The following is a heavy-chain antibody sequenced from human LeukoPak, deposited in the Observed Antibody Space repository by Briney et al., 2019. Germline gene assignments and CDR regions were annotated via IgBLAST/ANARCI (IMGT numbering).Heavy chain of an antibody. D-gene: IGHD4-17*01. Sequence: ASVKVSCKSSGYTFTGYYMHWVRQAPGQGLEWMGFINPISGDTNYAQNFQGRATMTRDTSISAAYMELSSLRSDDTAVYYCTRESRYGDNYFDYWGQGTLVTVSS. V-gene: IGHV1-2*02. CDR1: GYTFTGYY. CDR3: TRESRYGDNYFDY. CDR2: INPISGDT. J-gene: IGHJ4*02.